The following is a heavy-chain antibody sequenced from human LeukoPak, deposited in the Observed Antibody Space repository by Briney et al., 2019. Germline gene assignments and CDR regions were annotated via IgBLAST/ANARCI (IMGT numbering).Heavy chain of an antibody. V-gene: IGHV3-53*01. CDR3: AVNRWVTTWSDY. CDR2: IYSGGST. J-gene: IGHJ4*02. Sequence: GGSLRLSCAASGFTVSSNYVGWVRQPPGKGLEWVSVIYSGGSTYYADSVKGRFTISRDNSKNTLYLQMNSLRAEDTAVYYCAVNRWVTTWSDYWGQGTLVTVSS. CDR1: GFTVSSNY. D-gene: IGHD4-17*01.